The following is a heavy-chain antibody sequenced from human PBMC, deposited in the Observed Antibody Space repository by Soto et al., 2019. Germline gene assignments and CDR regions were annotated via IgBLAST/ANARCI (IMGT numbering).Heavy chain of an antibody. CDR2: ISYDGSNK. CDR3: ARDEIGFGEQRSPEDY. CDR1: GFTFSSYA. J-gene: IGHJ4*02. Sequence: QVQLVESGGGVVQPGRSLRLSCAASGFTFSSYAMHWVRQAPGKGLEWVAVISYDGSNKYYADSVKGRFTISRDNSKNTLYLQMNSLRAEDKAVYYCARDEIGFGEQRSPEDYWGQGSLVTVCS. D-gene: IGHD3-10*01. V-gene: IGHV3-30-3*01.